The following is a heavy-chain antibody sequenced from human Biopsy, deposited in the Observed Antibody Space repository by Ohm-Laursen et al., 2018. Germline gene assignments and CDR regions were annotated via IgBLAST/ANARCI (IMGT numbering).Heavy chain of an antibody. J-gene: IGHJ1*01. CDR2: NIPILGTG. V-gene: IGHV1-69*06. Sequence: GASVKVSCKVPGGTFSNYGVNWVRQAPGQGLEWLGGNIPILGTGNYAQKSQDRVTVAADTSTSTATMELRSLRSDDTAVYYCATKLTGYFHHWGQGTLVIVSS. CDR3: ATKLTGYFHH. CDR1: GGTFSNYG. D-gene: IGHD3-9*01.